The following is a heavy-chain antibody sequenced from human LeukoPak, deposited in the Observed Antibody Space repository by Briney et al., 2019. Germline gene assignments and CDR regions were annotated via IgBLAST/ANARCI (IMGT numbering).Heavy chain of an antibody. J-gene: IGHJ5*02. CDR1: GGSISSSSYY. D-gene: IGHD3-3*01. Sequence: SETLSLTCTVSGGSISSSSYYWGWIRQPPGKGLEWIGYIYHSGSTYYNPSLKSRVTISVDRSKNQFSLKLSSVTAADTAVYYCAREPAFWSGYYNFDPWGQGTLVTVSS. CDR2: IYHSGST. CDR3: AREPAFWSGYYNFDP. V-gene: IGHV4-30-2*01.